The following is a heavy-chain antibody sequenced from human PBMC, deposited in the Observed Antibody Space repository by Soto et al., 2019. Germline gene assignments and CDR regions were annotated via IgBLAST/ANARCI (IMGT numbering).Heavy chain of an antibody. CDR2: IDPKSGGT. CDR1: GYSFTDYH. J-gene: IGHJ6*02. D-gene: IGHD2-8*01. CDR3: ARGHSTDCSNGVCSFFYNHEMDV. V-gene: IGHV1-2*04. Sequence: ASVKVSCKASGYSFTDYHIHWVRQAPGQGLEWLGRIDPKSGGTSTAQKFQGWVTMTRDRSISTVYMELTRLRSDDTAVYFCARGHSTDCSNGVCSFFYNHEMDVWGQGTTVTVSS.